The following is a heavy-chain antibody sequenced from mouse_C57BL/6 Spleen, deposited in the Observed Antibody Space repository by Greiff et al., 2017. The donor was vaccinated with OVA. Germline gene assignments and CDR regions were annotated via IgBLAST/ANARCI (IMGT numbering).Heavy chain of an antibody. D-gene: IGHD1-1*01. CDR1: GFSLTSYG. CDR2: IWSGGST. V-gene: IGHV2-2*01. CDR3: ARKDYGSYWYFDV. Sequence: QVQLKQSGPGLVQPSQSLSITCTVSGFSLTSYGVHWVRQSPGKGLEWLGVIWSGGSTDYNAAFISRLSISKDNSKSQVFFKMNSLQADDTAIYYCARKDYGSYWYFDVWGTGTTVTVSS. J-gene: IGHJ1*03.